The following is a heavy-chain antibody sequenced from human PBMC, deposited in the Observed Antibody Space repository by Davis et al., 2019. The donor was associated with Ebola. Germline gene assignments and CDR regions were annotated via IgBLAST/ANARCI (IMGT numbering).Heavy chain of an antibody. J-gene: IGHJ6*04. CDR1: GFTFSSYA. CDR3: ARDPIVVPALSSEGGMDV. D-gene: IGHD2-2*01. V-gene: IGHV3-23*01. Sequence: GESLKISCAASGFTFSSYAMSWVRQAPGKGLEWVSAISGSGGSTYYADSVKGRFTISRDNAKNSLYLRMNSLRAEDTAAYYCARDPIVVPALSSEGGMDVWGKGTTVTVSS. CDR2: ISGSGGST.